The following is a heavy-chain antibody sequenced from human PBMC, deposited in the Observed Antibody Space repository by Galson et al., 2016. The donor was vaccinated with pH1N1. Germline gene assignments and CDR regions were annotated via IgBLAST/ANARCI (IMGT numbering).Heavy chain of an antibody. J-gene: IGHJ6*04. CDR2: ISTLFGTA. D-gene: IGHD3-10*01. CDR3: AREGANYYGSDGMDV. Sequence: SVKVSCKASGGIFNSHTISWVRQAPGQGLEWMGRISTLFGTANYAQNFMGRVTISADASTGTAYMELTNLTSQDTAVYFCAREGANYYGSDGMDVWGQRDHGHRLL. CDR1: GGIFNSHT. V-gene: IGHV1-69*13.